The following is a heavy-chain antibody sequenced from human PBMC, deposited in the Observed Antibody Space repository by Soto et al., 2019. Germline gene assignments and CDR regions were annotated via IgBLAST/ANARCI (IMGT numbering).Heavy chain of an antibody. Sequence: GSLRLSCAASGFTFSGAAMHWVRQASGKGLEWVGRIRNKTKNYATAYAASVKGRFTISRDDSKNTAFLQMNGLKIEDTAVYYCTVLDYWGQGTLVTVSS. V-gene: IGHV3-73*01. J-gene: IGHJ4*02. CDR3: TVLDY. CDR1: GFTFSGAA. D-gene: IGHD2-8*01. CDR2: IRNKTKNYAT.